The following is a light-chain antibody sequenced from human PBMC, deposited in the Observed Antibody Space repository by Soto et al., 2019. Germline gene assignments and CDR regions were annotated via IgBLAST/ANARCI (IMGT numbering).Light chain of an antibody. CDR3: QQYGGLGT. J-gene: IGKJ1*01. CDR2: AAS. V-gene: IGKV1-39*01. Sequence: DIQMTQSPSSRSASVGDRVTITCRASQSISSYLNWYQQKPGKAPKLLIYAASSLQSGVPSRFSGSGSGTDFTLTISSLQPEDFAVYYCQQYGGLGTFGHGTKVDIK. CDR1: QSISSY.